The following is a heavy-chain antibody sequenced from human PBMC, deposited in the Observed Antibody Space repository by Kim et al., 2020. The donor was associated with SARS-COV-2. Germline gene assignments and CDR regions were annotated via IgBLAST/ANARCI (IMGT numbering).Heavy chain of an antibody. CDR2: IYYSGST. Sequence: SETLSLTCTVSGGSISSSSYYWGWIRQPPGKGLEWIGSIYYSGSTYYNPSLKSRVTISVDTSKNQFSLKLSSVTAADTAVYYCARDKRLVAAVHYYYYG. D-gene: IGHD6-13*01. CDR3: ARDKRLVAAVHYYYYG. J-gene: IGHJ6*01. V-gene: IGHV4-39*02. CDR1: GGSISSSSYY.